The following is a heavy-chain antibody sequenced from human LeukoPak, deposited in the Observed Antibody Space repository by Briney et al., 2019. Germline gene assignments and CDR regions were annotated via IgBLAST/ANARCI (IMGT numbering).Heavy chain of an antibody. Sequence: PSGTLSLTCAVSGGSISSGGYYWSWIRQHPGKGLEWIGYIYYSGSTYYNPSLKSRVTISVDTSKNQFSLKLSSVTAADTAVYYCASEYDSSGSFDYWGQGALVTVSS. J-gene: IGHJ4*02. CDR3: ASEYDSSGSFDY. D-gene: IGHD3-22*01. CDR1: GGSISSGGYY. V-gene: IGHV4-31*11. CDR2: IYYSGST.